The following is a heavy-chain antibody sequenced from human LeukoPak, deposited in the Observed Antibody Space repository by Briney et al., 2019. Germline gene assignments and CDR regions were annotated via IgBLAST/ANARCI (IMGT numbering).Heavy chain of an antibody. CDR2: ISGSGGST. J-gene: IGHJ3*02. CDR3: ARGNSYYYDSSGAFDI. Sequence: GGSLRLSCAASGFTFDNYAMSWVRQAPGKGLEWVSVISGSGGSTYYTDSVKGRFTISRDNSKNTLYLQMSSLRAEDTAVYYCARGNSYYYDSSGAFDIWGQGTMVTVSS. V-gene: IGHV3-23*01. CDR1: GFTFDNYA. D-gene: IGHD3-22*01.